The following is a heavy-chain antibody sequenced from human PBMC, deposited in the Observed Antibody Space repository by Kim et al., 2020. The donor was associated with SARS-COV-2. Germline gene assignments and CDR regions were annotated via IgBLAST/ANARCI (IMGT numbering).Heavy chain of an antibody. D-gene: IGHD1-1*01. CDR3: ARELGVGTDYYYYGMDV. J-gene: IGHJ6*02. CDR2: IIPIFGTA. V-gene: IGHV1-69*13. Sequence: SVKVSCKASGGTFSSYAISWVRQAPGQGLEWMGGIIPIFGTANYAQKFQGRVTITADESTSTAYMELSSLRSEDTAVYYCARELGVGTDYYYYGMDVWGQGTTVTVSS. CDR1: GGTFSSYA.